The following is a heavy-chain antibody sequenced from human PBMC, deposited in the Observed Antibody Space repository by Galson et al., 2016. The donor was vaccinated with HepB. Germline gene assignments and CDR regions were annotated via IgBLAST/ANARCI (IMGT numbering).Heavy chain of an antibody. V-gene: IGHV3-66*01. Sequence: SLRLSCAASGFTVSDNYMTWVRQAPGKGLEWVSIIYVGGRTYSADSVKDRFTISRDSSQNTVYLQMNNLRGEDTAVYYCARGTAVVSDGFPYWGRGTLVTVSS. CDR2: IYVGGRT. CDR1: GFTVSDNY. CDR3: ARGTAVVSDGFPY. J-gene: IGHJ4*02. D-gene: IGHD5-18*01.